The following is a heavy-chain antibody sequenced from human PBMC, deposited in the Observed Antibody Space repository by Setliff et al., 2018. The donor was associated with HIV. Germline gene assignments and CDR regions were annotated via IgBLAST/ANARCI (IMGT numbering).Heavy chain of an antibody. CDR2: IYYTGST. CDR1: GGSISSSSYY. D-gene: IGHD6-6*01. CDR3: ARHSGAPYSSSSGLFDY. V-gene: IGHV4-39*01. J-gene: IGHJ4*02. Sequence: PSETLSLTCTVSGGSISSSSYYWGWIRQPPGKGLEWIESIYYTGSTYYNPSLKSRVTMSVDTSKNQFSLRLSSVTAAGTAVYYCARHSGAPYSSSSGLFDYWGQGTLVTVSS.